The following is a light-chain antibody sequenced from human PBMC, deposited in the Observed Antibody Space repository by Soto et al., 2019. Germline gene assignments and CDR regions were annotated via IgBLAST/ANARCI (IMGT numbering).Light chain of an antibody. CDR3: QQYYALPMT. J-gene: IGKJ5*01. Sequence: IVMTQAPSTRSGSQGERATLSCRASQSVSSNLAWYQQKPGRAPRLLIYGSSKRSTGIPDRFSGSGSGTDFTPPTSRLEPPDFGVSFCQQYYALPMTFGQGTRLEIK. CDR2: GSS. V-gene: IGKV3D-15*01. CDR1: QSVSSN.